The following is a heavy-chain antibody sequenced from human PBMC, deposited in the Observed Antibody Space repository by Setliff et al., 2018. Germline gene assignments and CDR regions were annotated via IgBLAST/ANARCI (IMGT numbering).Heavy chain of an antibody. V-gene: IGHV3-23*03. Sequence: GESLKISCATSGFTFRDYSLTWVRQAPGKGLEWVSGIDQASNTYYPDSVKGRFTISRDISENTLYLQMNSLRPEDTAVYYCAKDRVPDGYWDFDYWGQGILVTVSS. J-gene: IGHJ4*02. CDR2: IDQASNT. CDR1: GFTFRDYS. CDR3: AKDRVPDGYWDFDY. D-gene: IGHD4-17*01.